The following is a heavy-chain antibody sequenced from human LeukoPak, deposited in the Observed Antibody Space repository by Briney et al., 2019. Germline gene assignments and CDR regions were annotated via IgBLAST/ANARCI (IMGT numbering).Heavy chain of an antibody. J-gene: IGHJ4*02. V-gene: IGHV3-66*01. D-gene: IGHD1-7*01. CDR3: ARDSPNYSKGAIDI. CDR2: IYPDGST. CDR1: GFTVSGNY. Sequence: SGGSLRLSCAASGFTVSGNYLSWVRQAPGKGLEWVSVIYPDGSTYYADSVKGRFTISTDNSKNTLYLQMNSLRAEDTAVYYCARDSPNYSKGAIDIWGQGTLVTVSS.